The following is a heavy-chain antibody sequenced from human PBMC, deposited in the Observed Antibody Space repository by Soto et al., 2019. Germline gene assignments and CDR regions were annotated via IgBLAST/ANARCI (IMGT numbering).Heavy chain of an antibody. V-gene: IGHV4-31*03. CDR1: GASINSGGYY. D-gene: IGHD2-21*02. CDR3: VGGDAWGVLLAY. Sequence: PSETLSLTCTVSGASINSGGYYWNWVRLLPGRGLEWIGCIYFTGNTYYNPSLESRVTISLDTPQNQFSLELNSVSAADTAVYYCVGGDAWGVLLAYWGQGALVTVSS. CDR2: IYFTGNT. J-gene: IGHJ4*02.